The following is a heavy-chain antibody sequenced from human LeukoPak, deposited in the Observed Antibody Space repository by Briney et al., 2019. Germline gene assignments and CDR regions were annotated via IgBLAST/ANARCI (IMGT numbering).Heavy chain of an antibody. V-gene: IGHV3-48*03. CDR1: GFTFSSYE. Sequence: GGFLRLSCAASGFTFSSYEMNWVRQAPGKGLEWVSYISSSGSTIYYADSVKGRFTISRDNAKNSLYLQMNSLRAEDTAVYYCAREAFNFDHWGQGTLVTVSS. CDR2: ISSSGSTI. CDR3: AREAFNFDH. J-gene: IGHJ4*02.